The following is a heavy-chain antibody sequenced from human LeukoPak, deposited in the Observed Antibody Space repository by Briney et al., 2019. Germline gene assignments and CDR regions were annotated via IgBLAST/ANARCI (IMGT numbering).Heavy chain of an antibody. V-gene: IGHV4-59*01. CDR3: ARSSSRSYAFDI. CDR2: IYYSGST. J-gene: IGHJ3*02. Sequence: KPSETPSLTCTVSGGSINSYYWSWIRQPLGKGLEWIGYIYYSGSTNYNPSLKSRVTISVDTSKNQFSLKLSSVTAADTAVYYCARSSSRSYAFDIWGQGTMVTVSS. D-gene: IGHD6-6*01. CDR1: GGSINSYY.